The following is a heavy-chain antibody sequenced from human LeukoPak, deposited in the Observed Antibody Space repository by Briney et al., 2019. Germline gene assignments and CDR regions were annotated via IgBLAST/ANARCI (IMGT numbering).Heavy chain of an antibody. J-gene: IGHJ6*03. D-gene: IGHD2-2*01. CDR1: GYTFTGYY. Sequence: GASVKVSCKASGYTFTGYYMHWVRQAPGQGLEWMGWINPNSGGTNYAQKFQGRVTMTRDTSISTAYMELSRLRSDDTAVYYCATEVVPAATSGYYYYMDVWGKGTTVTVSS. CDR3: ATEVVPAATSGYYYYMDV. CDR2: INPNSGGT. V-gene: IGHV1-2*02.